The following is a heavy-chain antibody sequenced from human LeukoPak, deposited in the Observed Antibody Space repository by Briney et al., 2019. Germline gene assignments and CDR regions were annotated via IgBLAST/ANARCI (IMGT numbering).Heavy chain of an antibody. D-gene: IGHD3-16*02. J-gene: IGHJ4*02. CDR2: ISDNEGRT. CDR1: GFTFNYYA. V-gene: IGHV3-23*01. CDR3: ARHDGFIPY. Sequence: GGSLRLPCAASGFTFNYYAMSWVRQAPGKGLEWVSGISDNEGRTYYTDSVKGRFTISRDKTKNTVFLQMHNLRADDTAVYFCARHDGFIPYWGQGALVTVSS.